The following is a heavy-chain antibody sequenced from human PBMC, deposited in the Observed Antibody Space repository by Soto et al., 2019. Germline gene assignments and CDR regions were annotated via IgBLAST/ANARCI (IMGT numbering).Heavy chain of an antibody. Sequence: ASVKVSCKASGYTFTSYDINWVRQAPGQGLEWMGWISAYNGNTNYAQKLQGRVTMATDTSTSTAYMELRSLRSDDTAVYYCPRAVTTKDYWGQGTLVTVSS. D-gene: IGHD4-17*01. CDR2: ISAYNGNT. CDR1: GYTFTSYD. V-gene: IGHV1-18*01. J-gene: IGHJ4*02. CDR3: PRAVTTKDY.